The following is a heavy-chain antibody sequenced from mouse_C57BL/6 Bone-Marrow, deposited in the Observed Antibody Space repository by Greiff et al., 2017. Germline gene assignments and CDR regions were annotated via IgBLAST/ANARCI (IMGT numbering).Heavy chain of an antibody. CDR2: TFYSGIT. D-gene: IGHD2-1*01. V-gene: IGHV3-3*01. CDR1: GFSINSDCY. J-gene: IGHJ2*01. CDR3: ARDLLFYYGNYPYFDY. Sequence: EVKLMESGPNLVRPSQTLSLTCTVTGFSINSDCYWIWIRQFPGNKLEYIGYTFYSGITYYNPSLESRTYITRDTSKNQFSLKLSSVTTEDTATYYCARDLLFYYGNYPYFDYWGQGTTLTVSS.